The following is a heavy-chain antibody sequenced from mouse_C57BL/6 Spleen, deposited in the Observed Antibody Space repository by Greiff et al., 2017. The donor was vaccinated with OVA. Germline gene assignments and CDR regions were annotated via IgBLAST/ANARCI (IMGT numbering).Heavy chain of an antibody. Sequence: VQLQESGPELVKPGASVNPSFNSSGYAFSSSWMNWVKQRPGKGLEWIGRIYPGDGDTNYNGKFKGKATLTADKSSSTAYMQLSSLTSEDSAVYFCARSRAVGYFDVWGTGTTVTVSS. CDR2: IYPGDGDT. V-gene: IGHV1-82*01. J-gene: IGHJ1*03. D-gene: IGHD1-1*01. CDR1: GYAFSSSW. CDR3: ARSRAVGYFDV.